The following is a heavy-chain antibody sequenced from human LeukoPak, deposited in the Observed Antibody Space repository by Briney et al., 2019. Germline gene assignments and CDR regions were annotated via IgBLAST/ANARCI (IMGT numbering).Heavy chain of an antibody. Sequence: GGSLRLSCAASGFTFSSYEMNWVRQAPGKGLEWVSYISSSGSTIYYADSVKGRFIISRDNAKNSLYLQMNSLRAEDTAVYYWAVGQWLVLGDAFDIWGQGTMVTVSS. CDR2: ISSSGSTI. V-gene: IGHV3-48*03. D-gene: IGHD6-19*01. CDR1: GFTFSSYE. CDR3: AVGQWLVLGDAFDI. J-gene: IGHJ3*02.